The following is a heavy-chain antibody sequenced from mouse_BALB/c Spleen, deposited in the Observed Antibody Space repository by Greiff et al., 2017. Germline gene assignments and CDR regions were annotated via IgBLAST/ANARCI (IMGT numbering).Heavy chain of an antibody. CDR2: ISSGGSYT. D-gene: IGHD4-1*01. Sequence: DVQLVESGGGLVKPGGSLKLSCAASGFTFSSYAMSWVRQSPEKRLEWVAEISSGGSYTYYPDTVTGRFTISRDNAKNTLYLEMSSLRSEDTAMYYCAREGEKNWDEAWFAYWGQGTLVTVSA. J-gene: IGHJ3*01. CDR3: AREGEKNWDEAWFAY. CDR1: GFTFSSYA. V-gene: IGHV5-9-4*01.